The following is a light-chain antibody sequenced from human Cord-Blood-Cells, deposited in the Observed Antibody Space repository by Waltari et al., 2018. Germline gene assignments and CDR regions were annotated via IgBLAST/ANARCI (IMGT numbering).Light chain of an antibody. J-gene: IGLJ3*02. CDR2: GNS. CDR1: SSNIGAGYD. CDR3: QSYDSSLSGWV. Sequence: QSVLTQPPSVSGAPGQRVTISCTGSSSNIGAGYDVPWYQQLPGTAPKLLIYGNSNRPSGVPDRFSGSKSGTSVSLAITGLQAEDEADYYCQSYDSSLSGWVFGGGTKLTVL. V-gene: IGLV1-40*01.